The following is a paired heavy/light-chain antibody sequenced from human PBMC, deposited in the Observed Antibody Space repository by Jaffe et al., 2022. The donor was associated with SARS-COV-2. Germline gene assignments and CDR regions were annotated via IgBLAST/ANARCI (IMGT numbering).Heavy chain of an antibody. Sequence: QMQLQESGPGLVKPSGTLSLTCTVSGGSISFDYWSWIRQPPGKGLEWIGYINYSGSTNYNPSLKSRVTMSIDTSKNQFSLKLSSVTAADTAVYYCARFQGIEAVENLFDPWGQGILVTVSS. J-gene: IGHJ5*02. CDR2: INYSGST. CDR1: GGSISFDY. D-gene: IGHD6-13*01. CDR3: ARFQGIEAVENLFDP. V-gene: IGHV4-59*01.
Light chain of an antibody. CDR1: QSLLYSNGYNY. J-gene: IGKJ3*01. CDR2: LGS. V-gene: IGKV2-28*01. CDR3: MQALQTPFT. Sequence: DIVMTQSPLSLPVTPGEPASISCRSSQSLLYSNGYNYLDWYLQKPGQSPQLLIYLGSKRASGVPDRFSGSGSGTDFSLKISRVEAEDVGVYYCMQALQTPFTFGPGTKVDIK.